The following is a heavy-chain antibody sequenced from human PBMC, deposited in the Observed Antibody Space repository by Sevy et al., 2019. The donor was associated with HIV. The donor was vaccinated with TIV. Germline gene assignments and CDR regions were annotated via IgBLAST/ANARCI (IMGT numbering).Heavy chain of an antibody. CDR1: GFTFDDYA. V-gene: IGHV3-9*01. Sequence: GGSLRLSCAASGFTFDDYAMHWVRQAPGKGLEWVSGISWNSVSIGYADSVKGRFTISRNNAKNSLYLQMNSLRAEDTALYYCAKDRGGDTIYGLVIMPYGMDVWGQGTAVTVSS. D-gene: IGHD3-3*01. CDR3: AKDRGGDTIYGLVIMPYGMDV. CDR2: ISWNSVSI. J-gene: IGHJ6*02.